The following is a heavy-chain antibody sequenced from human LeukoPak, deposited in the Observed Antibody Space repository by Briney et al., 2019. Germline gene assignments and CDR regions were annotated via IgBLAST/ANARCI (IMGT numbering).Heavy chain of an antibody. CDR3: ARSRSSSPYDKNLNY. D-gene: IGHD3-10*01. J-gene: IGHJ4*02. CDR1: GFLFTFYT. Sequence: GGPLRLSCTASGFLFTFYTMSWAREAPGKSLEWLSSISGNNNYIYHAPSLKGRFTISKDDAQNSVYLQMNSLKDEDTAVYYCARSRSSSPYDKNLNYWGQGTLVIVSS. V-gene: IGHV3-21*01. CDR2: ISGNNNYI.